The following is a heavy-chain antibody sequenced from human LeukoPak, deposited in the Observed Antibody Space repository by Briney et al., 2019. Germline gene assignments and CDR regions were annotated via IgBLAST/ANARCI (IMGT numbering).Heavy chain of an antibody. J-gene: IGHJ6*03. CDR3: ARGRTGYHLLPTKKDYSYYYVDV. CDR1: GGSISTYY. D-gene: IGHD2-2*01. V-gene: IGHV4-59*01. CDR2: IYYSGTT. Sequence: SETLSLTCTVSGGSISTYYWNWIRQPPGKGLEWIGYIYYSGTTNYNPSLKSRVSMSVDTSKNQFSLKLSSVTAADTAVYYCARGRTGYHLLPTKKDYSYYYVDVWDKGTTVTVSS.